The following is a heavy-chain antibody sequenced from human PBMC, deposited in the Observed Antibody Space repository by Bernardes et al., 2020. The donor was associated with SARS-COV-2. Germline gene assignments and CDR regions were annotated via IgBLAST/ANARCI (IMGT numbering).Heavy chain of an antibody. CDR1: GFTFSSYG. D-gene: IGHD1-20*01. Sequence: GGSLRLSCAASGFTFSSYGMHWVRQAPGKGLEWVAVIWYDGSNKYYADSVKGRFTISRDNSKNTLYLQMNSLRAEDTAVYYCARDVPITGANDAFDIWGQGTMVTVSS. V-gene: IGHV3-33*01. CDR2: IWYDGSNK. J-gene: IGHJ3*02. CDR3: ARDVPITGANDAFDI.